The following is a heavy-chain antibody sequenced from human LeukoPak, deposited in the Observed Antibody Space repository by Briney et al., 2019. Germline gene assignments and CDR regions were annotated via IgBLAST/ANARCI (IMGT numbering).Heavy chain of an antibody. Sequence: GGSLRLSCAASGFTFSSYSMNWVRQAPGKGLEWVSSISSSSSYIYYAHSVKGRLPISRNNAKTSLFLQMNGLGAEATACYYGARDRHDGVYVSYGMDVWGQGTTVTVSS. CDR1: GFTFSSYS. D-gene: IGHD5/OR15-5a*01. CDR2: ISSSSSYI. CDR3: ARDRHDGVYVSYGMDV. J-gene: IGHJ6*02. V-gene: IGHV3-21*01.